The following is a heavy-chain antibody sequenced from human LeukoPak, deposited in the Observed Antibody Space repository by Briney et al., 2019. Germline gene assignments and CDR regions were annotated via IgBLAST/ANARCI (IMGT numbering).Heavy chain of an antibody. CDR1: GFTFSSYG. CDR2: ISYDGSNK. Sequence: GGSLRLSCAASGFTFSSYGMHWVRQAPGKGLEWVAVISYDGSNKYYADSVKGRFTISRDNSKNTLYLQMNSLRAEDTAVYYCAKNLYSGYGPGVYYYYGMDVWGQGTTVTVSS. J-gene: IGHJ6*02. V-gene: IGHV3-30*18. D-gene: IGHD5-12*01. CDR3: AKNLYSGYGPGVYYYYGMDV.